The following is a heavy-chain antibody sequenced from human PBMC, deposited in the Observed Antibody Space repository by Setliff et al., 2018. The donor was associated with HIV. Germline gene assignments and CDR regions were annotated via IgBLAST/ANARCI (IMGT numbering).Heavy chain of an antibody. Sequence: ASVKVSCKASGYSFTDYYILWVRQAPGQGLQWMGLINPTGGGPRYAQKFRGRLTMSSDTSTSTVFMELSSLRSEDTAVYYCAKGGGYLDFWGQGTPVTVS. V-gene: IGHV1-46*01. CDR1: GYSFTDYY. J-gene: IGHJ4*02. CDR3: AKGGGYLDF. D-gene: IGHD2-15*01. CDR2: INPTGGGP.